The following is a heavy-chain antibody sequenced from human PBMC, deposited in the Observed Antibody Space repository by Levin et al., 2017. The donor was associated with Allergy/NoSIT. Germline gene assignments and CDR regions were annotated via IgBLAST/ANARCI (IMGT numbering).Heavy chain of an antibody. J-gene: IGHJ4*02. CDR1: GYTFTDYY. CDR3: VRDLSYRDTGRPPHSEY. V-gene: IGHV1-2*02. D-gene: IGHD1-14*01. Sequence: ASVKVSCKASGYTFTDYYTHWVRQAPGQGLEWMGWINPNSGGTNYAEKFQGRVTMTSDTSISTAYMELSRLRSDDTAFYYCVRDLSYRDTGRPPHSEYWGQGTLVTVSS. CDR2: INPNSGGT.